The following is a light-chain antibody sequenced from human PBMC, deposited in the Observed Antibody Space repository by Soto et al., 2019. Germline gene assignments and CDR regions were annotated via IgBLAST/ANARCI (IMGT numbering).Light chain of an antibody. CDR3: QQRSNWPYT. J-gene: IGKJ2*01. Sequence: EIVLTQSPATLSLSPGERATLSCRASQFVNNYLAWYQQKPGQAPMLLIYDASNRATGIPARFSGSGSGTDFTLTISSLEPEDFAVYYCQQRSNWPYTFGQGTKLEIK. V-gene: IGKV3-11*01. CDR2: DAS. CDR1: QFVNNY.